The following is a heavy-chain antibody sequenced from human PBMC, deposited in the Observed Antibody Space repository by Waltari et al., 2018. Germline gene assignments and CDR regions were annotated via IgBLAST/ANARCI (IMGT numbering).Heavy chain of an antibody. CDR1: GYSFTNYW. D-gene: IGHD2-8*01. V-gene: IGHV5-10-1*03. CDR3: ARGVGSPGDF. Sequence: EVHLVQSGAEVKKPGESLKISCKGSGYSFTNYWINWVRQMPGKGLEWMGSIDPSDSETNYSPSFQGHVTISADKSTNTAYLQWSTLKASDTAMYYCARGVGSPGDFWGQGTLVTVSS. J-gene: IGHJ4*02. CDR2: IDPSDSET.